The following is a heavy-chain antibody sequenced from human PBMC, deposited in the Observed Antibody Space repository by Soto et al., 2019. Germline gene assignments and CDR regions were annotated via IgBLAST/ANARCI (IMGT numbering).Heavy chain of an antibody. CDR3: CVSAGFGELFPVY. V-gene: IGHV1-24*01. D-gene: IGHD3-10*01. Sequence: GASVKVSCKVSGYTLTELSMHWVRQAPGKGLEWMGGFDPEDGETIYAQKFQGRVTMTEDTSTDTAYMELSSLRSEDTAVYYCCVSAGFGELFPVYWGQGTLVTVSS. J-gene: IGHJ4*02. CDR2: FDPEDGET. CDR1: GYTLTELS.